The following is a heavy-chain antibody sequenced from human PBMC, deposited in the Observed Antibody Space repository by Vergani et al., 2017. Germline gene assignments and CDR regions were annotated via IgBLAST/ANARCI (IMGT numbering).Heavy chain of an antibody. Sequence: QVQLVQSGAEVKKPGASVKVSCKASGYTFTSYGISWVRQAPGQGLEWMGWISAYNGNTNYAQKLQGRVTMTTDTSTSTAYMELRSLRSDDTAVYYCARVGYDFWSGYNLGALDYWGQGTLVTVSS. CDR1: GYTFTSYG. D-gene: IGHD3-3*01. J-gene: IGHJ4*02. CDR3: ARVGYDFWSGYNLGALDY. CDR2: ISAYNGNT. V-gene: IGHV1-18*04.